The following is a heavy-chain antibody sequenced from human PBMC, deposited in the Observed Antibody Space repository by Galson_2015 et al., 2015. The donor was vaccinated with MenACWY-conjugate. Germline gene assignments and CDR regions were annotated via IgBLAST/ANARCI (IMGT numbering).Heavy chain of an antibody. CDR2: INSDGSST. J-gene: IGHJ6*03. CDR1: GFTFSSYW. Sequence: SLRLSCAASGFTFSSYWMHWVRQAPGKGLVWVSRINSDGSSTSYADSVKGRFTISRDNAKNTLYLQMNSLRAEDTAVYYCARDRGYYYYMDVWGKGTTVTVSS. V-gene: IGHV3-74*01. D-gene: IGHD3-10*01. CDR3: ARDRGYYYYMDV.